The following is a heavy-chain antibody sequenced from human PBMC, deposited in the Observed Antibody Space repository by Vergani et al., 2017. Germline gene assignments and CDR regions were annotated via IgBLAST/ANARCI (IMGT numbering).Heavy chain of an antibody. D-gene: IGHD6-13*01. Sequence: EVQLVESGGGLVQPGRSLRLSCAASGFTFDDYAMHWVRQAPGKGLEWVSGISWNSGSIGYADSVTGRFTISRDNAKNSLYLQMNSLRAEDTALYYCAKANVAAAALTFDYWGQGTLVTVSS. CDR3: AKANVAAAALTFDY. CDR1: GFTFDDYA. V-gene: IGHV3-9*01. CDR2: ISWNSGSI. J-gene: IGHJ4*02.